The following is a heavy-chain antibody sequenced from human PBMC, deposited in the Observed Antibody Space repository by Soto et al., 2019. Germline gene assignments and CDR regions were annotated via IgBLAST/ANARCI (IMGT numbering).Heavy chain of an antibody. CDR2: IFHTGTT. CDR1: GGSVSSGNYY. J-gene: IGHJ4*02. CDR3: TRAPVSGSYCFDF. V-gene: IGHV4-61*01. D-gene: IGHD1-26*01. Sequence: PSETLSLTCTVSGGSVSSGNYYWSWIRQPPGKGLEWIGYIFHTGTTNYNPSLKSRVAISLDTSMNQFSLKLSSVTAADTAVYYCTRAPVSGSYCFDFWGQGTPVTVS.